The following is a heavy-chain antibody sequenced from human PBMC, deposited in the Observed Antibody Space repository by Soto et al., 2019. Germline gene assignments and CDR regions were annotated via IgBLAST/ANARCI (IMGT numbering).Heavy chain of an antibody. CDR3: VRHWLATREFDY. V-gene: IGHV3-21*01. CDR1: GFTFSSYS. D-gene: IGHD1-26*01. Sequence: GGSLRLSCAASGFTFSSYSMNWVRQAPGKGLEWVSSLSSSSGHICYADSVKGRFTISRDNAKNSLYLQVNSLRAEDTAVYYCVRHWLATREFDYWGQGTLVTVSS. J-gene: IGHJ4*02. CDR2: LSSSSGHI.